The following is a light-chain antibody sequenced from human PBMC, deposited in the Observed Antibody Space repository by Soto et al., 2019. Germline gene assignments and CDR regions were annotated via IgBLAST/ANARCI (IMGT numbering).Light chain of an antibody. CDR2: KAS. CDR3: QQYNSYSRT. V-gene: IGKV1-5*03. CDR1: QSISSW. J-gene: IGKJ1*01. Sequence: DIQMTQSPSTLSASVGDRVTITCRASQSISSWLAWYQQKPGKAPKLLLYKASSLESGVPARFSGSRSGTEFTLTISSLQPDDFATDYCQQYNSYSRTFGQGTKVAI.